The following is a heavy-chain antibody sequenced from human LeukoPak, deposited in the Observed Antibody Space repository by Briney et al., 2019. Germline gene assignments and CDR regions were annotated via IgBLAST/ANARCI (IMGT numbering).Heavy chain of an antibody. CDR2: INTNTGNP. D-gene: IGHD2-2*01. J-gene: IGHJ6*03. CDR3: ARDFTGSTSPYYMDV. CDR1: GYTFTSYA. Sequence: ASVKVSCKASGYTFTSYAMNWVRQAPGQGLEWMGWINTNTGNPTYAQGFTGRFVFSLDTSVSTAYLQISSLKAEDTAVYYCARDFTGSTSPYYMDVWGKGTTVTVSS. V-gene: IGHV7-4-1*02.